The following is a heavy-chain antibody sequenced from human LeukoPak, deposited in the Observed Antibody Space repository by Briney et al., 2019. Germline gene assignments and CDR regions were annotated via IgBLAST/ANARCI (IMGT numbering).Heavy chain of an antibody. D-gene: IGHD5/OR15-5a*01. Sequence: PGGSLRLSCAASGFTFSSYGMHWVRQGPGKGLEWLAFIRYAGSHKYYADSVKGRFTISRDNSKNTLYLQMNSLRAEDTAVYYCAKDLFYEYYFDYWGQGTLVTVSS. CDR1: GFTFSSYG. CDR3: AKDLFYEYYFDY. CDR2: IRYAGSHK. V-gene: IGHV3-30*02. J-gene: IGHJ4*02.